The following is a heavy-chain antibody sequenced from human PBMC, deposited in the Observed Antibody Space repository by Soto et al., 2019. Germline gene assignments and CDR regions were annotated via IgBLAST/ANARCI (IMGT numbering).Heavy chain of an antibody. Sequence: PGGSLRLSCAASGFTFSTYGMLWVRQAPGKGLEWVAFISYDGSNKYYADSVKGRFTISRDNSKNALYLQMNSLRAEDTAVFYCAKEEVITISEVPRYYYYVLDVWGQGTTVTVSS. D-gene: IGHD3-3*01. V-gene: IGHV3-30*18. CDR1: GFTFSTYG. CDR2: ISYDGSNK. CDR3: AKEEVITISEVPRYYYYVLDV. J-gene: IGHJ6*02.